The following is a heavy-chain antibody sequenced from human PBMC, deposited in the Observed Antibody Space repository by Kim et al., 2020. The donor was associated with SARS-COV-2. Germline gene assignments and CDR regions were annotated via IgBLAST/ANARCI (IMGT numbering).Heavy chain of an antibody. D-gene: IGHD6-13*01. CDR3: AKDQRQLVRRVVGFADY. J-gene: IGHJ4*02. Sequence: GGSLRPSCAASGFTFSSYGMHWVRQAPGKGLEWVAVISYDGSNKYYADSVKGRFTISRDNSKNTLYLQMNSLRAEDTAVYYCAKDQRQLVRRVVGFADYWGQGTLVPVSS. CDR1: GFTFSSYG. CDR2: ISYDGSNK. V-gene: IGHV3-30*18.